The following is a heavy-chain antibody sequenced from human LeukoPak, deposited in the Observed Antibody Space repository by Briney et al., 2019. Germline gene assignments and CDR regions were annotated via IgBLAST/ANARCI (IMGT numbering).Heavy chain of an antibody. CDR1: GFTFSSYA. D-gene: IGHD3-22*01. J-gene: IGHJ1*01. V-gene: IGHV3-23*01. CDR2: ISGSGGST. CDR3: AKELGFYDSSGYSSEYFQH. Sequence: PGGSLRLSCAASGFTFSSYAMSWVRQAPGKGLEWVSAISGSGGSTYYADAVKGRFTISRDNSKNTLYLQMNSLRAEDRAVYYCAKELGFYDSSGYSSEYFQHWGEGTLVTVSS.